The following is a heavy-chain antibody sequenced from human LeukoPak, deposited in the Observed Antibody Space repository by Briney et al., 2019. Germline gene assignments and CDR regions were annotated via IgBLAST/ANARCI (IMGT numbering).Heavy chain of an antibody. V-gene: IGHV3-48*01. J-gene: IGHJ4*02. CDR1: GFTFSSYS. CDR2: ISSSSGTI. Sequence: PGGSLRLSCAASGFTFSSYSMNWVRQAPGKGLEWVSYISSSSGTIYYADSVKGRFTISRDNAKNSLYRQMNSLRAEDTAVYYCARDSDYWGQGTLVTVSS. CDR3: ARDSDY.